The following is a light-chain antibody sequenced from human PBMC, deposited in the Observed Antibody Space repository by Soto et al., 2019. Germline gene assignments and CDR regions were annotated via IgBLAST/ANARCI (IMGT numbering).Light chain of an antibody. CDR2: DAS. J-gene: IGKJ5*01. CDR1: QSVSTY. CDR3: QQRSDWPLT. V-gene: IGKV3-11*01. Sequence: EMVMTQSPATLSVSPGERATLSCRASQSVSTYLAWYQQKPGQAPRLLIYDASNRATGIPARFSGSGSGTDFTLTIGSLEPEDFAVYYCQQRSDWPLTFGQGTRLEIK.